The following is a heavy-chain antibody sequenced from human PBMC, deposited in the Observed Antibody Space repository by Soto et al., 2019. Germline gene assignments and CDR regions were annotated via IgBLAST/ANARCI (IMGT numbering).Heavy chain of an antibody. Sequence: SETLSLTCTVSGGSISSGGYYWSWIRQHPGKGLEWIGYIYYSGSTYYNPSLKSRVTISVDTSKNQFSLKLSSVTAADTAVYYCARFCSGGSCYSYYFDYWGQGTLVTVSS. V-gene: IGHV4-31*03. J-gene: IGHJ4*02. CDR2: IYYSGST. D-gene: IGHD2-15*01. CDR3: ARFCSGGSCYSYYFDY. CDR1: GGSISSGGYY.